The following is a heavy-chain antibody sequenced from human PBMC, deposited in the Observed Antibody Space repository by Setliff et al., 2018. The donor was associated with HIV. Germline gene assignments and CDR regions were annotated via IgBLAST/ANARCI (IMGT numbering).Heavy chain of an antibody. D-gene: IGHD5-18*01. J-gene: IGHJ4*02. Sequence: GASVKVSCKASGYTFTNYYMHWVRQAPGQGLEWMGWINPNSGGTNYAQKFQGRVTMTRDTSISTAYMELSRLRSDDTAVYYCARPLPQYTNLFDYWGQGTLVTVSS. CDR3: ARPLPQYTNLFDY. V-gene: IGHV1-2*02. CDR1: GYTFTNYY. CDR2: INPNSGGT.